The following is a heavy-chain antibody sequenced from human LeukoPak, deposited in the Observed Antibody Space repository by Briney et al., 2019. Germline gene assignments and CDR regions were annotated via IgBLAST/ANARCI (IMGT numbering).Heavy chain of an antibody. CDR3: ARDTLNGPLVTILDC. CDR1: GFSFSSHP. CDR2: ISSNGNTE. J-gene: IGHJ4*02. Sequence: GGSLRLSCAASGFSFSSHPINGVHQAPGKGLEWVSHISSNGNTEYYLDSVRLRFTMSRDNAKNLLFLQLHSLRAEDTAVYYCARDTLNGPLVTILDCWGQGALVTVSS. D-gene: IGHD3-9*01. V-gene: IGHV3-48*03.